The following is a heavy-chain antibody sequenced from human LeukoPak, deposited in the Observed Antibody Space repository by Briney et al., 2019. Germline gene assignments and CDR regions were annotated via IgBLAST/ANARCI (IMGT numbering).Heavy chain of an antibody. V-gene: IGHV1-69*01. Sequence: SVKVSCKASGGTFSSYAISWVRQAPGQGLEWMGGIIPIFGTANYAQKLQGRVTITADESTSTAYMELSSLRSEDTAVYYCARGSRSYYDSSGYFDWGQGTLVTVSS. CDR3: ARGSRSYYDSSGYFD. CDR2: IIPIFGTA. CDR1: GGTFSSYA. J-gene: IGHJ4*02. D-gene: IGHD3-22*01.